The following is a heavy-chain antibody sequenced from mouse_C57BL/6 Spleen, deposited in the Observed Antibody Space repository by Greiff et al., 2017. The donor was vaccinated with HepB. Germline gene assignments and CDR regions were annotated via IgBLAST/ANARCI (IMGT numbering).Heavy chain of an antibody. Sequence: QVQLQQSGAELARPGASVKMSCKASGYTFTSYTMHWVKQRPRQGLEWIGYINPSSGYTKYNQKFKDKATLTADKSSSTAYMQLSSLTSEDSAVYYCARSVTTVVATDYWGQGTTLTVSS. D-gene: IGHD1-1*01. CDR3: ARSVTTVVATDY. CDR2: INPSSGYT. J-gene: IGHJ2*01. V-gene: IGHV1-4*01. CDR1: GYTFTSYT.